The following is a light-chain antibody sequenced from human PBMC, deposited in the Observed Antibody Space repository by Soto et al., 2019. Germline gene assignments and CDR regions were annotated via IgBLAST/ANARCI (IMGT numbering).Light chain of an antibody. J-gene: IGKJ1*01. CDR1: QSVGTS. CDR2: GAS. V-gene: IGKV3-20*01. Sequence: EIVLTQSPGTLSLSPGERATLSCRASQSVGTSLAWYQQKPGQAPRLLIYGASNRATGIPDRLSGSGSGTDFTLTISKLEPEDFAVYHCQQYGGSPRTFGQGTKVDIK. CDR3: QQYGGSPRT.